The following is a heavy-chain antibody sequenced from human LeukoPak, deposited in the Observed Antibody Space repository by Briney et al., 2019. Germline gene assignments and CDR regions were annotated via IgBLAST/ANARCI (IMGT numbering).Heavy chain of an antibody. D-gene: IGHD3-10*01. CDR3: ARERPKYLLWFGESGFDP. CDR2: IIPIFGTA. J-gene: IGHJ5*02. Sequence: SVKVSCKASGGTFSSYAISWVRQAPGQGLEWMGGIIPIFGTANYAQKFQGRVTITADKSTSTAYMELSSLRSEDTAVYYCARERPKYLLWFGESGFDPWGQGTLVTVSS. CDR1: GGTFSSYA. V-gene: IGHV1-69*06.